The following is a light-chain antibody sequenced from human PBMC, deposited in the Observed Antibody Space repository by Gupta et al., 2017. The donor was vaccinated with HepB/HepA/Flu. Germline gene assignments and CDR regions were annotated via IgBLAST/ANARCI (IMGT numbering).Light chain of an antibody. CDR1: QSIRTT. CDR2: DVS. J-gene: IGKJ1*01. CDR3: QEYNNWHT. Sequence: VITPSPATLSVSPGERATLSCRASQSIRTTLAWYQQKPGQAPRLLIYDVSTRATGIPARFSGSGSGTEFTLTISRLQSEDFAVYYWQEYNNWHTFGQGTKVEIK. V-gene: IGKV3-15*01.